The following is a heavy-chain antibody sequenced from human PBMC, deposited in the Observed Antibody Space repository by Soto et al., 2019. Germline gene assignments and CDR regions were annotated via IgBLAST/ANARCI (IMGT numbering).Heavy chain of an antibody. J-gene: IGHJ4*02. D-gene: IGHD3-10*01. V-gene: IGHV1-8*01. CDR3: ARGRASGSYYLLDY. CDR2: INPNSGNI. CDR1: GYTFTTYD. Sequence: ASVKVSCKASGYTFTTYDINWVRQATGHGLEWMGWINPNSGNIGYAQRFQGRVTMTRDTAIRTAYMEVSSLRSDDTAVYYCARGRASGSYYLLDYWGQGTLVTVSS.